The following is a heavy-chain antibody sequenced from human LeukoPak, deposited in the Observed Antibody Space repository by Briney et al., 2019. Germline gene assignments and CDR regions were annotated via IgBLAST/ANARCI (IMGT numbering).Heavy chain of an antibody. Sequence: PGGSLRLSCAASGFTFSSYWTSWVRQAPGKGLEWVANIKQDGSEKYYVDSVKGRFTISRDNAKNSLYLQMNSLRAEDTAVYYCARPGYSSGWYDFDYWGQGTLVTVSS. V-gene: IGHV3-7*01. J-gene: IGHJ4*02. CDR2: IKQDGSEK. CDR3: ARPGYSSGWYDFDY. D-gene: IGHD6-19*01. CDR1: GFTFSSYW.